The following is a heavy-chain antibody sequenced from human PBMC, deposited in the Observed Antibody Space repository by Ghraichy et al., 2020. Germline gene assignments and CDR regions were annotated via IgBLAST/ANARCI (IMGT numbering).Heavy chain of an antibody. J-gene: IGHJ4*02. V-gene: IGHV3-74*01. CDR1: GFTFSNYW. D-gene: IGHD4-17*01. CDR3: ARGGSHVYGDYFDY. CDR2: INNDESTT. Sequence: GGSLRLSCAASGFTFSNYWMHWVRQAPGKGLVWVSRINNDESTTRYADSVKGRFTISRDNAKNTLYLQMNSLRAEDTAVYYCARGGSHVYGDYFDYWGQGTLVTVSS.